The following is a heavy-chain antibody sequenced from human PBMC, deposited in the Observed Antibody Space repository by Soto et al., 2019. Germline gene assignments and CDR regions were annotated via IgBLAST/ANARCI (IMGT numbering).Heavy chain of an antibody. CDR1: GGSFSGYY. J-gene: IGHJ4*02. CDR2: INHSGRT. Sequence: QVQLQQWGAGLLKPSETLSLTCAVYGGSFSGYYWTWIRQPPGTGMEWMGEINHSGRTNYNPSLKSRVSISVYTARDQWSRKLTSVPDADTAVYFCASDKITGLFDYWGQGNLVTVSS. V-gene: IGHV4-34*01. CDR3: ASDKITGLFDY. D-gene: IGHD2-8*02.